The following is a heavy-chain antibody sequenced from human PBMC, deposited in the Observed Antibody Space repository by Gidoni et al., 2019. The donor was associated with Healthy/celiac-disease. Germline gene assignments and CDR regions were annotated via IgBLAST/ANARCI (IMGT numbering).Heavy chain of an antibody. CDR3: ARGAPRSGSRLVSPHLWFGMPFDY. J-gene: IGHJ4*02. V-gene: IGHV4-34*01. CDR2: INHSGST. Sequence: QVQLQQWGAGLLTPSETLSLTCAVYGGSFSGYYLSWIRQPPGTGLEWSGEINHSGSTNYNPSLKSRVTISVDTSKNQFSLKLSSVTAADTAVYYCARGAPRSGSRLVSPHLWFGMPFDYWGQGTLVTVSS. CDR1: GGSFSGYY. D-gene: IGHD3-10*01.